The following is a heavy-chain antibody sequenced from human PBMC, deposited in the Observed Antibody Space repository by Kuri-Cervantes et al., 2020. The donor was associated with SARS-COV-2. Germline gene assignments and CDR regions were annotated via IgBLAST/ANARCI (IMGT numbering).Heavy chain of an antibody. CDR1: GFTLSSYA. CDR3: ARDHQYYDFWSGYFGTEGNYYYYYMDV. V-gene: IGHV3-30-3*01. Sequence: LTCAASGFTLSSYAMHGVRQAPGKGLEWVAVISYDGSNKYYADSVKGRFTISRDNSKNTLYLQMNSLRAEDTAVYYCARDHQYYDFWSGYFGTEGNYYYYYMDVWGKGATVTVSS. J-gene: IGHJ6*03. CDR2: ISYDGSNK. D-gene: IGHD3-3*01.